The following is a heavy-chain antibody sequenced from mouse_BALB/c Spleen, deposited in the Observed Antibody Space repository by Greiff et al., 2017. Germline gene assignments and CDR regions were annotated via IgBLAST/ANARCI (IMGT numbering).Heavy chain of an antibody. D-gene: IGHD2-4*01. CDR3: ARWDYDDYAMDY. V-gene: IGHV1-87*01. CDR1: GYTFTSYW. J-gene: IGHJ4*01. Sequence: VQLQQSGAELARPGASVKLSCKASGYTFTSYWMQWVKQRPGQGLEWIGAIYPGDGDTRYTQKFKGKATLTADKSSSTAYMQLSSLASEDSAVYYCARWDYDDYAMDYWGQGTSVTVSS. CDR2: IYPGDGDT.